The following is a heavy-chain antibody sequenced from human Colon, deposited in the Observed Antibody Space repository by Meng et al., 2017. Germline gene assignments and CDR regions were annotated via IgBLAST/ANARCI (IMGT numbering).Heavy chain of an antibody. CDR3: ARGPPADY. CDR1: GASVSSDY. Sequence: QVQLQESGPGLVKPSETLSPTFTVSGASVSSDYWSWIRQPPGKGLEWIGYIYNTGSTNYNPSLKSRVTISVDTSKNQFSLRLSSVTAADTAVYYCARGPPADYWGPGTLVTVSS. V-gene: IGHV4-59*02. CDR2: IYNTGST. J-gene: IGHJ4*02.